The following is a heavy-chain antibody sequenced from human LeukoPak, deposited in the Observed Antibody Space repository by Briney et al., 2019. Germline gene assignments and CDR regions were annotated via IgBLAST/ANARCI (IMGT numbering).Heavy chain of an antibody. J-gene: IGHJ4*02. CDR3: ASHAKDPNKGALYY. CDR1: GGSFSGYY. D-gene: IGHD2-8*01. Sequence: SETLSLTCAVYGGSFSGYYWNWIRQPPGKGLEWIGEINHSGSTNYNPSLKRRVIIAGDTSKNQFSLKLSSVTAADTAVYYCASHAKDPNKGALYYGGQGTLVTVSS. CDR2: INHSGST. V-gene: IGHV4-34*01.